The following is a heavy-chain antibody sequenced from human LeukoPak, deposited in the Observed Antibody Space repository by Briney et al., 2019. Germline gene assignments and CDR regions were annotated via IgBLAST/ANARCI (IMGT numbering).Heavy chain of an antibody. CDR1: GFTFSSYG. V-gene: IGHV3-21*01. Sequence: GGSLRLSCAASGFTFSSYGMNWVRQAPGKGLEWVSFISSSSTYINYADSVKGRFTISRDTAKNSLYLQMNSLRAEDTAVYYCAREAHYCGGDCYDYMDVWGKGITVTVSS. CDR3: AREAHYCGGDCYDYMDV. D-gene: IGHD2-21*01. CDR2: ISSSSTYI. J-gene: IGHJ6*03.